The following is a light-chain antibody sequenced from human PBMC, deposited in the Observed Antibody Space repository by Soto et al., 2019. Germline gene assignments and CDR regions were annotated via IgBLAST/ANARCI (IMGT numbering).Light chain of an antibody. Sequence: QSVLTQSPSVSGAPGQRVTISCTGSSSNIGAAYDVNWYQHLPGTAPKLLIYDDNKRPSGIPDRFSGSKSGTSATLGITGFQTGDEADYYGGSWDSSLSAYVFGTGTKLTVL. CDR1: SSNIGAAYD. J-gene: IGLJ1*01. CDR3: GSWDSSLSAYV. V-gene: IGLV1-51*01. CDR2: DDN.